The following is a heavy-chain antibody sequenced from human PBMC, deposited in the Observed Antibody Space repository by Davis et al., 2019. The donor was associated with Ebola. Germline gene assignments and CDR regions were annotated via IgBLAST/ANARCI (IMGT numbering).Heavy chain of an antibody. CDR2: IYHSGST. CDR1: GGSISSSNW. J-gene: IGHJ4*02. D-gene: IGHD3-3*01. V-gene: IGHV4-4*02. CDR3: ARSPKVLRFLEWLFDY. Sequence: SETLSLTCAVSGGSISSSNWWCWVRQPPGKGLEWIGEIYHSGSTNYNPSLKSRVTISVDKSTHQLSLKLSSVTAADTAVYYCARSPKVLRFLEWLFDYWGQGTLVTVSS.